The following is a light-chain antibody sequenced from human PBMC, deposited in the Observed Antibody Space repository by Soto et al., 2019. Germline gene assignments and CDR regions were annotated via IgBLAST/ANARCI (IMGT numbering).Light chain of an antibody. J-gene: IGLJ1*01. CDR3: CSYAGSYTYV. CDR1: SSNVGSYKL. Sequence: QSALTQPASVSGSPGQSITISCTGTSSNVGSYKLVSWYQQHPGKAPKLMIFEVNKRPSGVSNRFSGSKSGNKASLTISGLKVEDEADYYCCSYAGSYTYVFGTGTKVTVL. V-gene: IGLV2-23*02. CDR2: EVN.